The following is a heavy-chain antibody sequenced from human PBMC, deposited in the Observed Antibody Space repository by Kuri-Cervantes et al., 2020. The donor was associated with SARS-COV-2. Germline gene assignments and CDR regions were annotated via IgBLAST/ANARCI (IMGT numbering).Heavy chain of an antibody. CDR3: VRVVPLAGSRGHFDS. J-gene: IGHJ4*02. Sequence: GGSLRLSCAASGFTFNSYAMTWVRRAPGKGLEWVSVISGSGDSIYYADSVKGRFTISRDNYGNTLSLQMNGLTAEDTGIYYCVRVVPLAGSRGHFDSWGQGTSVTVSS. V-gene: IGHV3-23*01. CDR1: GFTFNSYA. D-gene: IGHD6-19*01. CDR2: ISGSGDSI.